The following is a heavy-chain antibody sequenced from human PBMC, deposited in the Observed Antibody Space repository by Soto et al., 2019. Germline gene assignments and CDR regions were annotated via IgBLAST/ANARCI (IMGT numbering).Heavy chain of an antibody. Sequence: QVRLQESGPKLVRPSQTLSLTCSVSGVSINRGDYYWSWIRQSPGRGLEWIGSIYYNGDTNYNPSLGCPVTMSGDTSNNQFFLDPQFVVGADTAVYFCAREGGDFVQVPYYWGQGTLITVSS. J-gene: IGHJ4*02. CDR2: IYYNGDT. CDR3: AREGGDFVQVPYY. D-gene: IGHD3-3*01. V-gene: IGHV4-30-4*01. CDR1: GVSINRGDYY.